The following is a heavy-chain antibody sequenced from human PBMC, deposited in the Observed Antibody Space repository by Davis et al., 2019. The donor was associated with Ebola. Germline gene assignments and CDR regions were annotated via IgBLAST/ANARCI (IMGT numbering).Heavy chain of an antibody. J-gene: IGHJ5*02. Sequence: AASVKVSCKASGYTFTSYGISWVRQAPGQGLEWMGRIIPILGIANYAQKFQGRVTITADKSTSTAYMELSSLRSEDTAVYYCARVGGGSYYGWFDPWGQGTLVTVSS. CDR3: ARVGGGSYYGWFDP. CDR1: GYTFTSYG. D-gene: IGHD1-26*01. CDR2: IIPILGIA. V-gene: IGHV1-69*04.